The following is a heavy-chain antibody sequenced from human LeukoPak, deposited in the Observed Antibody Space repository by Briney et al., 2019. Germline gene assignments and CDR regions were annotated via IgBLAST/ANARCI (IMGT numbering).Heavy chain of an antibody. CDR1: GGTFGSYG. CDR2: TIPIRGMT. D-gene: IGHD1-26*01. V-gene: IGHV1-69*04. Sequence: GASVKVSCKISGGTFGSYGISWVRQAPGQGLEWMGRTIPIRGMTNYAQKFQGRVTITADTSTSTAYMELSSLTSGDTAVYFCARGPHDGTFYFDSWGQGTLVIVSS. CDR3: ARGPHDGTFYFDS. J-gene: IGHJ4*02.